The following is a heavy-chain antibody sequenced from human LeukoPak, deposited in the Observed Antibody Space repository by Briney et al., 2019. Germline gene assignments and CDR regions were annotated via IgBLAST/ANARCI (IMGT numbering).Heavy chain of an antibody. J-gene: IGHJ5*02. CDR2: ISGSDSST. D-gene: IGHD3-9*01. CDR1: GFTFSTYA. CDR3: ARDIS. Sequence: GGSLRLSCAASGFTFSTYAMSWVRQAPGKGLEWLSIISGSDSSTYYADSVKGRFTISRDNSKNTLSLQMNSLRAEDTAVYYCARDISWGQGTLVTVSS. V-gene: IGHV3-23*01.